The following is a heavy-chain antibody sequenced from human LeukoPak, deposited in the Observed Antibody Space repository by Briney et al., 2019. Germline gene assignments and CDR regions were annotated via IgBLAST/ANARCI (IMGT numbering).Heavy chain of an antibody. CDR2: IYYSGST. D-gene: IGHD4-11*01. J-gene: IGHJ4*02. Sequence: SQTLSLTCTVSGGSISSGGYYWSCIRQHPGKGLEWIGYIYYSGSTYYNPSLKSRVTISVDTSKNHFSLKLSSVTAADTAVYYCARVGDSNYFDYWGQGTLVTVSS. CDR1: GGSISSGGYY. CDR3: ARVGDSNYFDY. V-gene: IGHV4-31*03.